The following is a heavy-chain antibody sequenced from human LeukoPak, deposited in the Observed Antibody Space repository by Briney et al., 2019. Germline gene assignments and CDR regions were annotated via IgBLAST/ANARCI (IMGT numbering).Heavy chain of an antibody. V-gene: IGHV3-30*18. J-gene: IGHJ4*02. CDR2: ISYDGSNK. CDR1: GFTFSSYG. CDR3: AKDILTGLNY. D-gene: IGHD3-9*01. Sequence: PGGSLRLSCAASGFTFSSYGMHWVRQAPGKGLEWVAVISYDGSNKYYADSVKGRFTISRDNSKNTLYLQMNSLRAEDTAVYYCAKDILTGLNYWGQGTLVTVSS.